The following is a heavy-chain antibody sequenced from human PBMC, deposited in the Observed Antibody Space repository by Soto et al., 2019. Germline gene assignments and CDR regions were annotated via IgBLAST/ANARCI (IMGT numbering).Heavy chain of an antibody. CDR3: AQVAVGGAFDI. CDR1: GGSISSYY. CDR2: IYYSGST. J-gene: IGHJ3*02. D-gene: IGHD3-10*01. Sequence: SETLSLTCTVSGGSISSYYWSWIRQPPGKGLEWIGYIYYSGSTNYNPSLKSRVTISVDTSKNQFSLKLSSVTAADTAVYYCAQVAVGGAFDIWGQGTMVTVSS. V-gene: IGHV4-59*01.